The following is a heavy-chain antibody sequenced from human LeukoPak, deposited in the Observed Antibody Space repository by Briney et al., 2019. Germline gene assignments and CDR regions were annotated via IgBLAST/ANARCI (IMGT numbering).Heavy chain of an antibody. CDR1: GYTFTGYY. CDR3: ARDSSGYYLYDAFDI. Sequence: ASVKVSCKASGYTFTGYYMHWVRQAPGQGLEWMGWINPNSGGTNYAQKFQGRVTMTRDTSISTAYMELSRLRSDDTAVYYCARDSSGYYLYDAFDIWGQGTTVTVSS. J-gene: IGHJ3*02. V-gene: IGHV1-2*02. D-gene: IGHD3-22*01. CDR2: INPNSGGT.